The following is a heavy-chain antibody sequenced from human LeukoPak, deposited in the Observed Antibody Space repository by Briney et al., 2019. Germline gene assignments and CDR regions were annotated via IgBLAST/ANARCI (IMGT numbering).Heavy chain of an antibody. CDR3: ATVGIGYGSGSYYRYYFDY. V-gene: IGHV1-24*01. J-gene: IGHJ4*02. D-gene: IGHD3-10*01. Sequence: ALVKVSCKVSGYTLTELSMHWVRQAPGKGLEWMGGFDPEDGETIYAQKFQGRVTMTEDTSTDTAYMELSSLRSEDTAVYYCATVGIGYGSGSYYRYYFDYWGQGTLVTVSS. CDR1: GYTLTELS. CDR2: FDPEDGET.